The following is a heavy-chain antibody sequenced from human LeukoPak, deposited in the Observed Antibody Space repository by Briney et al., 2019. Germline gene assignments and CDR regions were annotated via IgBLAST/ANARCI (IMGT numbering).Heavy chain of an antibody. D-gene: IGHD2-15*01. CDR1: GGSFSGYY. CDR2: INHSGST. J-gene: IGHJ5*02. CDR3: ARWAPGYCSGGSCSVWFDP. Sequence: SKTLSLTCAVYGGSFSGYYWSWIRQPPGKGLEWIGEINHSGSTNYNPSLKSRVTISVDTSKNQFSLKLSSVTAADTAVYYCARWAPGYCSGGSCSVWFDPWGQGTLVTVSS. V-gene: IGHV4-34*01.